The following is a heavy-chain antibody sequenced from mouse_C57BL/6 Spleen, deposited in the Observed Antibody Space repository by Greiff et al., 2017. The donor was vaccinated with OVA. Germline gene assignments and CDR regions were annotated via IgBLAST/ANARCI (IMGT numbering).Heavy chain of an antibody. J-gene: IGHJ4*01. CDR1: GFSLTSYG. D-gene: IGHD1-1*01. Sequence: QVQLKESGPGLVQPSQSLSITCTVSGFSLTSYGVHWVRQSPGKGLEWLGVIWSGGSTDYNAAFISRLSISKDNSKSQVFFKMNSLQADDTAIYYCARKGTTVVANYAMDYWGQGTSVTVSS. CDR3: ARKGTTVVANYAMDY. CDR2: IWSGGST. V-gene: IGHV2-2*01.